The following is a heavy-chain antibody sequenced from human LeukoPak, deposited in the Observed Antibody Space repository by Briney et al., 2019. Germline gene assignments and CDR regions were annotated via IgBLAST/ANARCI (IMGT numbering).Heavy chain of an antibody. J-gene: IGHJ4*02. Sequence: GGSLRLPCVASDFGSHHMHWVRQAPGKGLVWVSRVSTDGIGTAYADSVKVRFTISRDNAKNTVYLQMNSLRAEDTAVYYCARGGYSSGLDYWGQGTLVTVSS. CDR1: DFGSHH. V-gene: IGHV3-74*01. D-gene: IGHD6-19*01. CDR3: ARGGYSSGLDY. CDR2: VSTDGIGT.